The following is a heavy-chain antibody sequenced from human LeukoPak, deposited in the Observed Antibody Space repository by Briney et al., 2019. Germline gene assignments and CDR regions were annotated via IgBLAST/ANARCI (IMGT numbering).Heavy chain of an antibody. CDR3: AKDNGVVIPSLDY. CDR2: IRYDGSNK. CDR1: GFTFRDYW. V-gene: IGHV3-30*02. Sequence: GGSLRLSCVASGFTFRDYWMTWVRQAPGKGLEWVAFIRYDGSNKYYADSVKGRFTISRDNSKNTLYLQMNSLRAEDTAVYYCAKDNGVVIPSLDYWGQGTLVTVSS. D-gene: IGHD3-3*01. J-gene: IGHJ4*02.